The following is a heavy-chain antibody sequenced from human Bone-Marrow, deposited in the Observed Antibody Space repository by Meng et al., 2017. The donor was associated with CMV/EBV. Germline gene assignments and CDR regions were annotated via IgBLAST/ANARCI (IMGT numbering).Heavy chain of an antibody. CDR1: GFTFRIYW. D-gene: IGHD7-27*01. V-gene: IGHV3-7*01. J-gene: IGHJ6*02. CDR2: IGQDGSKT. Sequence: GESLKISCAASGFTFRIYWMSWVRQAPGGGLEWVANIGQDGSKTSYLDSVKGRFTISRDNAKNSLYLQMNSLRAEDTAVYYCARDGDSPNPSYYYYGMDVWGQGTTVTVSS. CDR3: ARDGDSPNPSYYYYGMDV.